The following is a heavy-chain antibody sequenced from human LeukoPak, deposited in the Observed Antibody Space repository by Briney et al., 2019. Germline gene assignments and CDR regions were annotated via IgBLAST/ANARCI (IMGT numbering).Heavy chain of an antibody. CDR2: ISSSSYI. J-gene: IGHJ6*03. V-gene: IGHV3-21*01. CDR1: GFTFSSYS. CDR3: AREKTDTAMVGYYYYYMDV. D-gene: IGHD5-18*01. Sequence: GGSLRLSCAASGFTFSSYSMNWVRQAPGKGLEWVSSISSSSYIYYADSVKGRFTISRDNAKNSLYLQMNSLRAEDTAVYYCAREKTDTAMVGYYYYYMDVWGKGTTVTVSS.